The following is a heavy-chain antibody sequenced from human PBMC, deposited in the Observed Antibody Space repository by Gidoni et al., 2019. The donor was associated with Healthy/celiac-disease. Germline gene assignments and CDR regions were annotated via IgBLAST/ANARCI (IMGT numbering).Heavy chain of an antibody. CDR2: ISSSSSYI. CDR3: ARDQFYDSPIDY. D-gene: IGHD3-9*01. CDR1: GFTFISYS. Sequence: EVQLVDSGGGLVKPGGSLRLSCAASGFTFISYSMNWVRQAPGKGLEWVSSISSSSSYIYYADSVKGRFTISRDNAKNSLYLQMNSLRAEDTAVYYCARDQFYDSPIDYWGQGTLVTVSS. J-gene: IGHJ4*02. V-gene: IGHV3-21*01.